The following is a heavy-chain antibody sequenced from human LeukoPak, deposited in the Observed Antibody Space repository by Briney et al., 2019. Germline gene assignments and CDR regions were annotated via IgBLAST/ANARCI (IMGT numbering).Heavy chain of an antibody. CDR1: GFTFSSYG. J-gene: IGHJ4*02. CDR3: AKDLHGGYSSDY. V-gene: IGHV3-30*02. CDR2: IGFEGVDK. Sequence: GGSVRLSCAASGFTFSSYGMHWVRQAPGRGLEWVAFIGFEGVDKYYADSVKGRFTISKDYSKATLYLQMNSLRPEDTAIYYCAKDLHGGYSSDYWGQGTLVTVSS. D-gene: IGHD4-23*01.